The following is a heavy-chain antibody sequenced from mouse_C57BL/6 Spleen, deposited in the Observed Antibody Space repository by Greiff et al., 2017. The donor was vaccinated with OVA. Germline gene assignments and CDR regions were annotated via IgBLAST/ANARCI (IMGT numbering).Heavy chain of an antibody. CDR1: GYTFTSYW. Sequence: QVQLQQSGAELVKPGASVKMSCKASGYTFTSYWITWVKQRPGQGLEWIGDIYPGSGSTNYNEKFKSKATLTVDTSSSTAYMQLSSLTSEDSAVYYCARSHYYGSKGGAMDYWGQGTSVTVSS. D-gene: IGHD1-1*01. V-gene: IGHV1-55*01. J-gene: IGHJ4*01. CDR3: ARSHYYGSKGGAMDY. CDR2: IYPGSGST.